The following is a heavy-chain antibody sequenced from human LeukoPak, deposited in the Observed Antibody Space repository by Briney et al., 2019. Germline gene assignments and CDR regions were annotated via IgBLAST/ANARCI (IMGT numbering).Heavy chain of an antibody. CDR2: MDPNSGNT. CDR1: GYTFTSYD. CDR3: ARAPYESWYHNYYYYYYMDV. Sequence: ASVKVSCKASGYTFTSYDINWVRQATGQGLEWMGWMDPNSGNTGYAQKFQGRVTITRNTSISTAYMELSSLRSEDTAVYYCARAPYESWYHNYYYYYYMDVWGKGTTVTVSS. J-gene: IGHJ6*03. V-gene: IGHV1-8*03. D-gene: IGHD6-13*01.